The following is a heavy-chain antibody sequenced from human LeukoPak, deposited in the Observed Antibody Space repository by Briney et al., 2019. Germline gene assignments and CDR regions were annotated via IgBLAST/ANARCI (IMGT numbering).Heavy chain of an antibody. V-gene: IGHV3-21*04. Sequence: GGSLRLSCAASGFTFSSYSMNWVRQAPGKGLEWVSSISSSSSYIYYADSVKGRFTISRDNAKNSLYLQMNSLRAEDTAVYYCAKGIAAAGNPRAIDYFDYWGQGTLVTVSS. J-gene: IGHJ4*02. CDR2: ISSSSSYI. D-gene: IGHD6-13*01. CDR3: AKGIAAAGNPRAIDYFDY. CDR1: GFTFSSYS.